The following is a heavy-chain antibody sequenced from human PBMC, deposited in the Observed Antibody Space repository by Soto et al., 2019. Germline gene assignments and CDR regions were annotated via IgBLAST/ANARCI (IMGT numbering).Heavy chain of an antibody. D-gene: IGHD3-22*01. CDR1: GYSITTGYY. Sequence: PSETLSLTCAVSGYSITTGYYWGWVRRPPGKGLEWIGSVYHSGRTSYNPSLESRVTISVDTSKNQFSLRLSSVIAADTAVYYCARGVNYYDSSGFYPRDYWGQGILVTVSS. CDR3: ARGVNYYDSSGFYPRDY. CDR2: VYHSGRT. J-gene: IGHJ4*02. V-gene: IGHV4-38-2*01.